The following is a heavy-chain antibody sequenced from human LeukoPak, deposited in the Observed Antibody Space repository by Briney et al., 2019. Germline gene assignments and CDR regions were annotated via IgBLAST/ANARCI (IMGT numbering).Heavy chain of an antibody. V-gene: IGHV3-7*01. CDR2: MNEYGSEI. D-gene: IGHD6-6*01. Sequence: GGSLRLSCAVSGFTFSGFSMSWVRQAPGKGLEWVAKMNEYGSEIFYVDSVKGRFTISRDNAKNSLYLQMNSLRAEDTAVYYCARADSSIAARLSRSSIFNYYYYMDVWGKGTTVTVSS. CDR1: GFTFSGFS. J-gene: IGHJ6*03. CDR3: ARADSSIAARLSRSSIFNYYYYMDV.